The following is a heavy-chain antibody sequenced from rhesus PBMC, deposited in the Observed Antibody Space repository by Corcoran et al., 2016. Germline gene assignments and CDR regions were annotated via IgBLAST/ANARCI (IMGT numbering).Heavy chain of an antibody. CDR1: GCSFSSYW. Sequence: EVQLVESGGGWVQPGGSLRLSCAASGCSFSSYWMYWVRQAQGKGLEWVSRICSDGSSPPYADSVKGRLTISRENAKNSLYLQMNSLRAEDTAVYYCARGYYEDDYGYYYTSYGLDSWGQGVVVTVSS. CDR3: ARGYYEDDYGYYYTSYGLDS. J-gene: IGHJ6*01. V-gene: IGHV3-119*01. CDR2: ICSDGSSP. D-gene: IGHD3-9*01.